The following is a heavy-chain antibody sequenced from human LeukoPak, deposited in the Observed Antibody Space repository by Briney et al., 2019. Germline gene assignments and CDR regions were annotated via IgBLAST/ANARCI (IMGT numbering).Heavy chain of an antibody. D-gene: IGHD5-12*01. CDR1: GGSISSYY. CDR2: ISYSGTT. J-gene: IGHJ4*02. Sequence: PSETPSLTCTVSGGSISSYYWNWSRHPPGKGLEWFDYISYSGTTNYNPSLKSRVTISVDTSKKQFSLKLTSATAADTAVYYCARGDDYKSTLFDYWGQGTLVTVSS. V-gene: IGHV4-59*01. CDR3: ARGDDYKSTLFDY.